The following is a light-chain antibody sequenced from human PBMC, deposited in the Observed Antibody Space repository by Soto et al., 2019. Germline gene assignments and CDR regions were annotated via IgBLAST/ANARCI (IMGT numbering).Light chain of an antibody. J-gene: IGKJ5*01. Sequence: AIRMTHSPSSLSSSTGYIFTITCRASQCISSYLSWYQQKPGKAPKLLIYAASTLQSGVPSRFSGSGSGTDFTLTISCLQSEDFATYYCQQYYSYPLTFGGGTRLEI. CDR1: QCISSY. V-gene: IGKV1-8*01. CDR2: AAS. CDR3: QQYYSYPLT.